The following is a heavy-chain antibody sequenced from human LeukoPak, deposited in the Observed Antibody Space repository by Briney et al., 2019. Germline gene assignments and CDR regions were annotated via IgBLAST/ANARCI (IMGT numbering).Heavy chain of an antibody. V-gene: IGHV3-21*04. Sequence: GGSLRLSCAASGFTFSTYSMYWVRQAPGKGLEWVSYIRSSSSYIYYADSVKGRFTISRDNAKNSLYLQMNSLRAEDTAVYYCARGIAAAGYAFDIWGQGTMVTVSS. CDR3: ARGIAAAGYAFDI. CDR1: GFTFSTYS. D-gene: IGHD6-13*01. CDR2: IRSSSSYI. J-gene: IGHJ3*02.